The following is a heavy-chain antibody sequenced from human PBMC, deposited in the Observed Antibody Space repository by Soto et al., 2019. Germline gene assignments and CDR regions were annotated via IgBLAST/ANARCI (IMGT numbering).Heavy chain of an antibody. Sequence: GGSLRLSCAASGFTFSSYSMNWVRQAPGKGLEWVSSISSSSSYIYYADSVKGRFTISRDNAKNSLYLQMNSLRAEDTAVYYCARDRFSSSWYDYWGQGTLVTVSS. CDR1: GFTFSSYS. CDR3: ARDRFSSSWYDY. D-gene: IGHD6-13*01. CDR2: ISSSSSYI. V-gene: IGHV3-21*01. J-gene: IGHJ4*02.